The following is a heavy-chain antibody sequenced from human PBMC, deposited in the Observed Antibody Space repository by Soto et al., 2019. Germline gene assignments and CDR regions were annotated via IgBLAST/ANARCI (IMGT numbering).Heavy chain of an antibody. CDR1: GFSFSSKS. CDR2: ITAAGDRT. CDR3: AKDLRGPQAGTWYCDL. D-gene: IGHD6-13*01. J-gene: IGHJ2*01. Sequence: EVQLLESGGGLVQPGGSLRLSCAAPGFSFSSKSMTWVRQAAGKGLEWVSAITAAGDRTYYADSVKGRFTISRDNSKNTLYLQMNSLGVEDTAVYYCAKDLRGPQAGTWYCDLWGRGTLVTVSS. V-gene: IGHV3-23*01.